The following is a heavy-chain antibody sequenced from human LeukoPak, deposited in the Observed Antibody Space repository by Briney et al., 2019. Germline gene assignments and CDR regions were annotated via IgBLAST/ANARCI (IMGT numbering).Heavy chain of an antibody. Sequence: SETLSLPCTVSGGSISSSSYYWGWIRQPPGKGLEWIGSIYYSGSTYYNPSLKSRVTISVDTSKNQFSLKLSSVTAADTAVYYCARHSDIVVVVAATPGAFDIWGQGTMVTVSS. CDR3: ARHSDIVVVVAATPGAFDI. CDR2: IYYSGST. CDR1: GGSISSSSYY. V-gene: IGHV4-39*01. J-gene: IGHJ3*02. D-gene: IGHD2-15*01.